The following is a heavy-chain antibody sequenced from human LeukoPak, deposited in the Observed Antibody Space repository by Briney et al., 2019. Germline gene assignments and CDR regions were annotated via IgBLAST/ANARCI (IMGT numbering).Heavy chain of an antibody. CDR2: IKSKTDGGTT. CDR1: GFTFSNAW. Sequence: GGSLRLSCAASGFTFSNAWMSWVRQAPGKGLEWVGRIKSKTDGGTTDYAAPVKGRFTISGDDSKNTLYLQMNSLKTEDTAVYYCTTDLYYYDSSGYYYNLGYWGQGTLVTVSS. J-gene: IGHJ4*02. CDR3: TTDLYYYDSSGYYYNLGY. D-gene: IGHD3-22*01. V-gene: IGHV3-15*01.